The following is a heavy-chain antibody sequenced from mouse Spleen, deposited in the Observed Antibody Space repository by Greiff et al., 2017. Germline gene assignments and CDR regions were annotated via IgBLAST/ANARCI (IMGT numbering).Heavy chain of an antibody. D-gene: IGHD1-1*02. CDR2: ISSGGSYT. Sequence: EVKLMESGGGLVKPGGSLKLSCAASGFTFSSYTMSWVRQTPEKRLEWVATISSGGSYTYYPDSVKGRFTISRDNAKNTLYLQMSSLKSEDTAMYYCTRAGSYGNVRYFDVWGAGTTVTVSS. CDR3: TRAGSYGNVRYFDV. CDR1: GFTFSSYT. J-gene: IGHJ1*01. V-gene: IGHV5-6-4*01.